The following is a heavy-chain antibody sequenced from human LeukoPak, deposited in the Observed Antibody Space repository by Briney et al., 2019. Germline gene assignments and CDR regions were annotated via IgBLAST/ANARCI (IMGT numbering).Heavy chain of an antibody. CDR1: GYSISSGYY. D-gene: IGHD5-18*01. Sequence: SETLSLTCAVSGYSISSGYYWGWIRQPPGKGLEWIGSIYHSGSTYYNPSLKSRVTISVDTSKNQFSLKLSSVTAADTAVYYYARLDTAMGPFDYWGQGTLVTVSS. CDR3: ARLDTAMGPFDY. J-gene: IGHJ4*02. V-gene: IGHV4-38-2*01. CDR2: IYHSGST.